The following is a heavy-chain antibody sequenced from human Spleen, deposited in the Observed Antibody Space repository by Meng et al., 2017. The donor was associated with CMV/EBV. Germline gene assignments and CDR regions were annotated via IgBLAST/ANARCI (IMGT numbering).Heavy chain of an antibody. CDR3: ARDRLSSYYDFGSASYARIHGVDV. Sequence: GESLKISCAASGFTVSSNYMSWVRQAPGKGLEWVSVIYSGGGTYYADSVKGRFTISRDNSKNTLYLQMNSLRAEDTAVYYCARDRLSSYYDFGSASYARIHGVDVWGQGTTVTVSS. D-gene: IGHD3-3*01. CDR1: GFTVSSNY. CDR2: IYSGGGT. V-gene: IGHV3-53*01. J-gene: IGHJ6*02.